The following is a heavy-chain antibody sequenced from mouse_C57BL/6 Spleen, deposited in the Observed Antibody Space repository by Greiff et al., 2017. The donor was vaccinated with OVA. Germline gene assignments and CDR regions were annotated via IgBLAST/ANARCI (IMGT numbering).Heavy chain of an antibody. CDR2: IHPNSGST. D-gene: IGHD1-1*01. J-gene: IGHJ1*03. CDR3: ALGPYYYGSSYWYFDV. CDR1: GYTFTSYW. V-gene: IGHV1-64*01. Sequence: QVQLKESGAELVKPGASVKLSCKASGYTFTSYWMHWVKQRPGQGLEWIGMIHPNSGSTNYNEKFKSKATLTVDKSSSTAYMQLSSLTSEDSAVYYCALGPYYYGSSYWYFDVWGTGTTVTVSS.